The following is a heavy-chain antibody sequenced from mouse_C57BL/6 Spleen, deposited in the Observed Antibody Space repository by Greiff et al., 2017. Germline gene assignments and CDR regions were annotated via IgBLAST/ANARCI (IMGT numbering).Heavy chain of an antibody. Sequence: QVQLKESGAELARPGASVKLSCKASGYTFTSYGISWVKQRTGQGLEWIGEIYPRSGNTYYNEKFKGKATLTADKSSSTAYMELRSLTSEDSAVYFCARESHSTVVATADYWGQGTTLTVSS. CDR1: GYTFTSYG. J-gene: IGHJ2*01. CDR3: ARESHSTVVATADY. D-gene: IGHD1-1*01. V-gene: IGHV1-81*01. CDR2: IYPRSGNT.